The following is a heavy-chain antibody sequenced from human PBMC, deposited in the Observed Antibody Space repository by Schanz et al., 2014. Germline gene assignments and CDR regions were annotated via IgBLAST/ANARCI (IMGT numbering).Heavy chain of an antibody. CDR2: INVGNGNM. CDR3: ARSGSSNWYFFDY. J-gene: IGHJ4*02. D-gene: IGHD6-13*01. V-gene: IGHV1-3*01. Sequence: QVQLVQSGAEVKKPGASVKVSCKASGYTFISYGIKWVRQAPGQGLEWMGWINVGNGNMKYSQKFQGRVTITRDTLASTAYMEVSSLRSEDTAVYYCARSGSSNWYFFDYWGQGTLVTVSS. CDR1: GYTFISYG.